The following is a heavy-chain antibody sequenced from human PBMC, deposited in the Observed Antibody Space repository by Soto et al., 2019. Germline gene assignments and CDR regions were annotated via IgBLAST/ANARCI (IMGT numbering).Heavy chain of an antibody. CDR3: AKDRGHTDYFEY. CDR1: GFNFHNYA. V-gene: IGHV3-9*01. D-gene: IGHD2-21*01. CDR2: INYNSDTI. J-gene: IGHJ4*02. Sequence: EVQLVESGGGLVQPGRSLRLSCVASGFNFHNYAMHWVRQVPGKGLEWVSTINYNSDTIAYADSVRGRFTISGDNARNSLYLELNSLRSEDTALYYCAKDRGHTDYFEYWGQGTLVSVSS.